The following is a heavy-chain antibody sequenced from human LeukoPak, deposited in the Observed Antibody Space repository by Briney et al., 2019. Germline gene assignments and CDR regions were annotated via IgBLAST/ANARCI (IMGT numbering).Heavy chain of an antibody. D-gene: IGHD3-10*01. CDR1: GFTFSASG. CDR2: ISYDGSNK. Sequence: PGGSLRLSCAASGFTFSASGMHWVRQAPGKGLEWVAVISYDGSNKYYADSVKGRFTISRDNSKNTLYLQMNSLRAEDTAVYYCAKDFSYGSGILNWFDPWGQGTLVTVSS. V-gene: IGHV3-30*18. J-gene: IGHJ5*02. CDR3: AKDFSYGSGILNWFDP.